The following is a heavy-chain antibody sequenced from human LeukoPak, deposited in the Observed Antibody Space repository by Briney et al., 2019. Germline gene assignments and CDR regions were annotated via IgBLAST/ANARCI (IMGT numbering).Heavy chain of an antibody. CDR2: INHSGST. J-gene: IGHJ6*03. CDR3: ARERITMVRGVLYYYYYMDV. V-gene: IGHV4-34*01. Sequence: SETLSLTCAVYGGSFSGYYWSWIRQPPGKGLEWIGEINHSGSTNYNPSLKSRVTISVDTSKNQFSLKLSSVTAADTAVYYCARERITMVRGVLYYYYYMDVWGKGTTVTISS. CDR1: GGSFSGYY. D-gene: IGHD3-10*01.